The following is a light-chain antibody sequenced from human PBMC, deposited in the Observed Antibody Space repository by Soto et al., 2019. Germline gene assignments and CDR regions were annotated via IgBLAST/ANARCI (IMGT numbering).Light chain of an antibody. J-gene: IGKJ2*01. CDR3: QHYGGSPLYT. Sequence: EIVLTQSPGTLSLSPGEGATLSCRASQSVRSNYIAWYQQKPGQAPRLLIYGASSRATGIPDRFSGSGSGTDFTLTISRLEPEDFAVYYCQHYGGSPLYTFGQGTKLEIK. V-gene: IGKV3-20*01. CDR1: QSVRSNY. CDR2: GAS.